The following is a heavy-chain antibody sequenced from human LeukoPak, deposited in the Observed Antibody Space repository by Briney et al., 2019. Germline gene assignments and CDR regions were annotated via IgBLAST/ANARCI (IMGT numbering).Heavy chain of an antibody. CDR3: VRLRRAARMIGAFDI. D-gene: IGHD3-22*01. Sequence: SETLSLTCTVSGGSISSSSYYWGWIRQPPGKGLEWIGSIYYSGSTYYNPSLKSRVTISVDTSKNQFSLKLSSVTAADTAVYYCVRLRRAARMIGAFDIWGQGTMVTVSS. V-gene: IGHV4-39*01. J-gene: IGHJ3*02. CDR2: IYYSGST. CDR1: GGSISSSSYY.